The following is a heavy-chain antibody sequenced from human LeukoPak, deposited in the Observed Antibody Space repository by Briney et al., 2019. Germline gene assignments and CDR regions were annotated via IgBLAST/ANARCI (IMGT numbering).Heavy chain of an antibody. Sequence: SETLSLTCTVSGGSISSYYWSWIRQPPGKGLEWIGYIYYSGSTNYNPSLKSRVTISADTSKNQFSLKLSSVTAADTAVYYCARTYYYGSGFDYWGQGTLVTVSS. D-gene: IGHD3-10*01. CDR3: ARTYYYGSGFDY. V-gene: IGHV4-59*01. CDR2: IYYSGST. CDR1: GGSISSYY. J-gene: IGHJ4*02.